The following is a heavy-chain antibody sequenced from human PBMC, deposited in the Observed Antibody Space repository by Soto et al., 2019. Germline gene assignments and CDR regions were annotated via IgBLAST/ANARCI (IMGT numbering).Heavy chain of an antibody. J-gene: IGHJ3*02. D-gene: IGHD6-13*01. CDR2: INPSAGST. Sequence: ASVKVSCKASGYTFTSYYMHWVRQAPGQGLEWMGIINPSAGSTSYAQKFQGRVTMTRDTSTSTVYMELSSLRSEDTAVYYCARAQPLGNAFDICGQGTMVTVSS. CDR1: GYTFTSYY. V-gene: IGHV1-46*01. CDR3: ARAQPLGNAFDI.